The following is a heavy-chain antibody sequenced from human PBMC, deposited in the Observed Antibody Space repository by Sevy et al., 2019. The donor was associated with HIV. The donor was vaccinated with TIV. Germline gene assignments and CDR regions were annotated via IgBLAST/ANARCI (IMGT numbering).Heavy chain of an antibody. CDR1: GYTFTSYG. CDR2: ISAYNGNT. D-gene: IGHD6-13*01. J-gene: IGHJ5*02. CDR3: ARRRIAAALAFDP. V-gene: IGHV1-18*01. Sequence: ASVKVSCKASGYTFTSYGISWVRQAPGQGLEWMGWISAYNGNTNYAQKLQGRVTMTTDTSTSKAYMGLRSLRSDDTAVYYCARRRIAAALAFDPWGQGTLVTVSS.